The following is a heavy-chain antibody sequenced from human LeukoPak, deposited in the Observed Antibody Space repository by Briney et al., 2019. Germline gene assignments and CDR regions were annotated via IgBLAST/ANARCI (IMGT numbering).Heavy chain of an antibody. CDR3: ARWGRGGDYDFWSGYYINFSYYFDY. D-gene: IGHD3-3*01. V-gene: IGHV4-30-4*02. CDR1: AGSISSGDYY. J-gene: IGHJ4*02. Sequence: PSETLSLTGTVSAGSISSGDYYWRWIRQPPGKGLERIGYIYYTGSTYYNPSLKSRVTISVDTSKNQFSLKLSSVTAADTAVYYCARWGRGGDYDFWSGYYINFSYYFDYWGQGTLVTVSS. CDR2: IYYTGST.